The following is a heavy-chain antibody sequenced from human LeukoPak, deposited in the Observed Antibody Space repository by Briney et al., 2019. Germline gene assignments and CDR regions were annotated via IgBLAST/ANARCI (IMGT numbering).Heavy chain of an antibody. D-gene: IGHD6-19*01. CDR2: ISGSGGST. Sequence: PGGSLRLSCAASGFTFSSYAMSWVRQAPGKGLEWVSAISGSGGSTYYADSVKGRFTISRDNSKNTLYLQTNSLRAEDTAVYYCAKARARGWYLSGTSMDVWGKGTTVTVSS. CDR3: AKARARGWYLSGTSMDV. J-gene: IGHJ6*03. CDR1: GFTFSSYA. V-gene: IGHV3-23*01.